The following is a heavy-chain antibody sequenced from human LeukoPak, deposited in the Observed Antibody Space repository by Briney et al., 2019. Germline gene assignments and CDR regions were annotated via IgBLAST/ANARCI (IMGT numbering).Heavy chain of an antibody. CDR3: ARGGSLSNWFDP. D-gene: IGHD1-26*01. V-gene: IGHV4-30-2*01. Sequence: PSQTLSLTCTVSGGSISSGGYYWSWIRQPPGKGLEWIGYIYHSGSTYYNPSLKSRVTISVDRSKNQFSLKLSSVTAADTAVYYCARGGSLSNWFDPWGQGTLVIVSS. CDR2: IYHSGST. CDR1: GGSISSGGYY. J-gene: IGHJ5*02.